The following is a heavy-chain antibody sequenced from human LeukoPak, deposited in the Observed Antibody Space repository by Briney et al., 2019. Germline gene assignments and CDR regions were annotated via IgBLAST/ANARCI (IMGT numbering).Heavy chain of an antibody. Sequence: GSLRLSCTASGFPFSKNAMAWVRQAPGKGLEWVSGIGSDDNKHYGDSVKGRFTTSRDNTENRVYLQMNSLRAEDTAVYYCAKDLFRWSFDYWGQGMLVTVSS. J-gene: IGHJ4*02. D-gene: IGHD6-13*01. V-gene: IGHV3-23*01. CDR3: AKDLFRWSFDY. CDR2: IGSDDNK. CDR1: GFPFSKNA.